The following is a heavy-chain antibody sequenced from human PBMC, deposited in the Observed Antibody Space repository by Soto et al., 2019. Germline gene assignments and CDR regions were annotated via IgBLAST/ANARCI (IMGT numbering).Heavy chain of an antibody. V-gene: IGHV4-34*01. CDR2: INHSGST. J-gene: IGHJ4*02. CDR3: ARGTNLRCFD. CDR1: GGSFGAYY. D-gene: IGHD3-9*01. Sequence: QVQLQQWGAGLLKPSETLSLTCAAYGGSFGAYYWTWIRQPPGKGLEWIGEINHSGSTNYNPSLESRVTISVDTSKNQFPLKLSSVTAADTAVYYCARGTNLRCFDWGQGTLVTVSS.